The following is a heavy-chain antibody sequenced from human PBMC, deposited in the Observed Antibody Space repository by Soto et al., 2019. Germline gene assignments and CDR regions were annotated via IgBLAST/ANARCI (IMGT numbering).Heavy chain of an antibody. CDR1: GYTFTSYA. CDR2: INAGNGNT. J-gene: IGHJ4*02. CDR3: ARGLSSGWSLRGIDFDY. V-gene: IGHV1-3*01. D-gene: IGHD6-19*01. Sequence: GASVKVSCTASGYTFTSYAMHWVRQAPGQRLEWMGWINAGNGNTKYSQKFQGRVTITRDTSASTAYMELSSLRSEDTAVYYCARGLSSGWSLRGIDFDYWGQGTLVTVSS.